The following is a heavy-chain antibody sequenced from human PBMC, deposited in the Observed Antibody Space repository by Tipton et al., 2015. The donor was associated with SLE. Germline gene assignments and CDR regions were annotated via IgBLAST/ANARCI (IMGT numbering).Heavy chain of an antibody. Sequence: TLSLTCAVYDGSLSGYYWNWIRQPPGKGLEWIGEINHSGSTNYNPSLRSRVTMSVDTSKNQFSLMLGSVTAADTALYYCARVNYASNWFDPWGQGILVTVSS. V-gene: IGHV4-34*01. CDR1: DGSLSGYY. CDR2: INHSGST. CDR3: ARVNYASNWFDP. J-gene: IGHJ5*02. D-gene: IGHD1-7*01.